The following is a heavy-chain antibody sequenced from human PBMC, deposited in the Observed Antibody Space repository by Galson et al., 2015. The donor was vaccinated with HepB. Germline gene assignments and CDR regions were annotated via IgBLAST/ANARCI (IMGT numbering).Heavy chain of an antibody. CDR1: GFTFSSYS. CDR3: ARDIHDIFTGIYYFYY. D-gene: IGHD3-9*01. J-gene: IGHJ4*02. V-gene: IGHV3-48*02. CDR2: ISSSSSTI. Sequence: SLRLSCAASGFTFSSYSMNWVRQAPGKGLEWVSYISSSSSTIYYADSVKGRFTISRDNAKNSLYLQMNSLRDEDTAVYYCARDIHDIFTGIYYFYYLGQGPLVTVSS.